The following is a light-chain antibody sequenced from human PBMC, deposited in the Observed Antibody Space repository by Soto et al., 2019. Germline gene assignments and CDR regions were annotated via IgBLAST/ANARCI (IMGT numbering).Light chain of an antibody. CDR3: RSYTTSNILDVV. CDR2: EVS. J-gene: IGLJ2*01. Sequence: QSALTQPASVSGSPGQSITISCVGGYNSVSWYQQHPGKAPKLMIYEVSNRPSGVSNRFSGSKSGNTASLTISGLQAEDEADYYCRSYTTSNILDVVFGGGTKVTVL. V-gene: IGLV2-14*01. CDR1: VGGYNS.